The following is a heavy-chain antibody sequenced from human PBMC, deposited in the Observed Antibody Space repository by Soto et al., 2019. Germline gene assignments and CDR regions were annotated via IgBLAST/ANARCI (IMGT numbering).Heavy chain of an antibody. CDR2: IKQDGSER. CDR1: GFTFSSYW. V-gene: IGHV3-7*03. D-gene: IGHD6-6*01. CDR3: AREGQLAY. Sequence: EVQLVESGGGLVQPGESLRLSCAASGFTFSSYWMSWVRQAPGKGPEWVANIKQDGSERYYVDSVKGQFTISRDNAKYSLYLQMNTLRAEDTAVYYCAREGQLAYWGQGTLVTVSS. J-gene: IGHJ4*02.